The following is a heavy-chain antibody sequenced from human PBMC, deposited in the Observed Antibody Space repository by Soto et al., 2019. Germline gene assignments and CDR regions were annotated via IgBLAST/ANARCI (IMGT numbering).Heavy chain of an antibody. Sequence: EVQLVESGGGLVKPGGSLRLSCAASEFTFTSHSMNWVRQAPGKGLEWVSSISSSSTYIFYADSVKGRFTISRDNAKDSLYLQMNSLRAEDTAVYYCARSIVGPITLGFDYWGQGTVVTVSS. CDR1: EFTFTSHS. CDR2: ISSSSTYI. J-gene: IGHJ4*02. CDR3: ARSIVGPITLGFDY. D-gene: IGHD1-26*01. V-gene: IGHV3-21*01.